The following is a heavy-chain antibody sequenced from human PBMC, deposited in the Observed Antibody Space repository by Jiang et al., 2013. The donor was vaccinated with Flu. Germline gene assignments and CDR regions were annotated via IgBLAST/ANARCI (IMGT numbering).Heavy chain of an antibody. V-gene: IGHV4-59*13. CDR2: ILYSGST. D-gene: IGHD3-22*01. J-gene: IGHJ2*01. CDR3: ARLNYFDSNGYYYKYWYFDL. CDR1: GGSINSDY. Sequence: GSGLVKPSETLSLTCTVSGGSINSDYWSWIRQPPGKGLEWMGYILYSGSTNYNPSLKSRLTISLDTSKDQFSLRLSSVTAADTAVYYCARLNYFDSNGYYYKYWYFDLWGRGTLVTVSP.